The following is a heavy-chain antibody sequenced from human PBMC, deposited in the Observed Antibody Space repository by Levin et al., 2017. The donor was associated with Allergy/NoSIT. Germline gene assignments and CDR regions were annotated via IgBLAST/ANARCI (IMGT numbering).Heavy chain of an antibody. CDR1: GYTFTTYG. Sequence: ASVKVSCEASGYTFTTYGISWVRQAPGQGLEWMGWISAYNGNTNYAQKLQGRVTMTTDTSTSTAYMELRSLRSDDTSVYYCARDIHYSDSSGYLGPGGDYWGQGTLVTVSS. CDR3: ARDIHYSDSSGYLGPGGDY. J-gene: IGHJ4*02. CDR2: ISAYNGNT. D-gene: IGHD3-22*01. V-gene: IGHV1-18*01.